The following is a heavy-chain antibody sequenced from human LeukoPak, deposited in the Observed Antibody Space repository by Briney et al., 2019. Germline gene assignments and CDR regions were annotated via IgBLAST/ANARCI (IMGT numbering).Heavy chain of an antibody. CDR1: GFTFNNYA. Sequence: PGGSLRLSCAASGFTFNNYAMSWVRQAPGKGLEWVSAIRGSGDRTYYADSVKGRFTISRDNSKNTLYLQMNSLRVEDTAVYYCAKDVSAWSPYFDYWGQGTLVTVSS. V-gene: IGHV3-23*01. CDR3: AKDVSAWSPYFDY. D-gene: IGHD2-8*02. CDR2: IRGSGDRT. J-gene: IGHJ4*02.